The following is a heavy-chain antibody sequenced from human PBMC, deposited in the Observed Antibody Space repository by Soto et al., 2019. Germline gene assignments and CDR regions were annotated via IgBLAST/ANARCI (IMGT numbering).Heavy chain of an antibody. J-gene: IGHJ4*02. CDR1: GYTFSDFG. CDR3: ARGPESRSTAYFDY. Sequence: QVQLVQSGAEVKKPGASVRVSCKASGYTFSDFGISWMRQAPGQGLEWMGWVSAHTGNTNYAQKFQGRVTMSTDTSTSTAYMELRSLRSDDTAVYYCARGPESRSTAYFDYWGQGTLATVSA. V-gene: IGHV1-18*01. CDR2: VSAHTGNT. D-gene: IGHD2-2*01.